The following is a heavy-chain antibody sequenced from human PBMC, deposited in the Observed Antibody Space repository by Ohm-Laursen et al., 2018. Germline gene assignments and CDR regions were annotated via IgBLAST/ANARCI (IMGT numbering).Heavy chain of an antibody. Sequence: SLRLSCAASGFSFSSYVMSWVRQAPGKGLEWVSAISDTGSSTYYADSVKGRFTISRDNSKNTLYLQMSSLRTEDTAVYYCAKDLEMTTIWVLGYWGQGTLVTVSS. D-gene: IGHD5-24*01. J-gene: IGHJ4*02. CDR2: ISDTGSST. CDR1: GFSFSSYV. CDR3: AKDLEMTTIWVLGY. V-gene: IGHV3-23*01.